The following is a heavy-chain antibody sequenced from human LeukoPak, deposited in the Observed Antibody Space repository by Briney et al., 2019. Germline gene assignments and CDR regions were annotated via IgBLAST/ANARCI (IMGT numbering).Heavy chain of an antibody. D-gene: IGHD6-13*01. CDR3: ARRGSSWGN. CDR2: IHPGDSDP. CDR1: GYIFTSYW. Sequence: GESLKISCRASGYIFTSYWLGWVRQTPDKGLEWVGIIHPGDSDPRYSPSFQGQVTISVDRSISTAYLQWSSLKASDTAMYYCARRGSSWGNWGQGTLVTVSS. J-gene: IGHJ4*02. V-gene: IGHV5-51*01.